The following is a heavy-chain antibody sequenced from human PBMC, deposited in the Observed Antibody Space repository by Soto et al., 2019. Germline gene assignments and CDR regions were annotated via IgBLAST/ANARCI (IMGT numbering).Heavy chain of an antibody. J-gene: IGHJ5*02. D-gene: IGHD3-10*01. CDR1: GGSFSGYY. V-gene: IGHV4-34*01. Sequence: PSETLSLTCAVYGGSFSGYYWSWIRQPPGKGLEWIGEINHSGSTNYNPSLKSRVTISVDTSKNQFSLKLSSVTAADTAVYYCARYLLLWFGEPRRNNWFDPWGQGTLVTVSS. CDR2: INHSGST. CDR3: ARYLLLWFGEPRRNNWFDP.